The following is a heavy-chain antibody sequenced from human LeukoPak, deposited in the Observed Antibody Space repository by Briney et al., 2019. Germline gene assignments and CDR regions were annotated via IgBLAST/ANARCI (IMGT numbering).Heavy chain of an antibody. CDR1: GFTFSNHGM. D-gene: IGHD6-19*01. CDR3: ARERTEYSSGGSPVDAFDI. CDR2: IYYSGST. Sequence: PGGSLRLSCAASGFTFSNHGMNWVRQAPGKGLEWIGSIYYSGSTYYNPSLKSRVTISVDTSKNQFSLKLSSVTAADTAVYYCARERTEYSSGGSPVDAFDIWGQGTMVTVSS. J-gene: IGHJ3*02. V-gene: IGHV4-39*07.